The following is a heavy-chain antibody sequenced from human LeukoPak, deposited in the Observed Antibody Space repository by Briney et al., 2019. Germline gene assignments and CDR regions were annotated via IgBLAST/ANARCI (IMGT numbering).Heavy chain of an antibody. J-gene: IGHJ4*02. CDR1: RGSMSIYY. Sequence: SQTRSLARFLDRGSMSIYYWSWIRQPPGEVMEWIGYIYYTRSTSYSPSLRSRFPISVDPSETPFSLKLSSWTPTDTAVYYCARMGAIGCASANPDYWGQGTLVSVPS. V-gene: IGHV4-59*01. CDR2: IYYTRST. D-gene: IGHD3-16*01. CDR3: ARMGAIGCASANPDY.